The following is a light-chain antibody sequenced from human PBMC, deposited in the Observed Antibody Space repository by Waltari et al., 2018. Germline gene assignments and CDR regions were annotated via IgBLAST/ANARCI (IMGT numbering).Light chain of an antibody. CDR1: SRDVGGSRY. Sequence: QSALTQPPSASGSPGQSVTISSTGTSRDVGGSRYVSWYQQHPGKTPKLMIYEVSKRPSGVPDRFSGSKSGNTASLTVSGLQAEDEADYYCSSYAGSIYVFGTGTKVTVL. J-gene: IGLJ1*01. CDR3: SSYAGSIYV. V-gene: IGLV2-8*01. CDR2: EVS.